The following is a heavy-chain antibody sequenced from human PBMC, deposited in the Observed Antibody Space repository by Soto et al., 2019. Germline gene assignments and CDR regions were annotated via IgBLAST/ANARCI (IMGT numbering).Heavy chain of an antibody. CDR2: VHYSGTT. Sequence: QVQLQESGPGLVKPSETLSLTCSVSGGPISNDYWSWIRQSPGKRLEWIAYVHYSGTTNKNPSLKSRVSISIGTSRNYFSLNLTSVTAADTAVYYCARGVNAGYASQWGQGTLVTVCS. J-gene: IGHJ1*01. D-gene: IGHD5-12*01. CDR1: GGPISNDY. CDR3: ARGVNAGYASQ. V-gene: IGHV4-59*01.